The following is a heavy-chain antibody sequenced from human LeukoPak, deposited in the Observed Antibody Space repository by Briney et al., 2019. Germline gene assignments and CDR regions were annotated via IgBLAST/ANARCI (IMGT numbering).Heavy chain of an antibody. D-gene: IGHD7-27*01. CDR3: ARVMGTGDPWDFDY. J-gene: IGHJ4*02. Sequence: GASVKVSCKASGYRFTSYGISWVRQAPGQGLEWMGRINPNSGGTNYAQKFQGRVTMTRDTSISTAYMELSRLRSDDTAVYYCARVMGTGDPWDFDYWGQGTLVTVSS. V-gene: IGHV1-2*06. CDR2: INPNSGGT. CDR1: GYRFTSYG.